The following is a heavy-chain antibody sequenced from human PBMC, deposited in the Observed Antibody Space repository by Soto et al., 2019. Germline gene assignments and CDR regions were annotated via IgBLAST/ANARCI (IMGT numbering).Heavy chain of an antibody. CDR3: ARVCYGSGSGWVVPYFDY. CDR2: IIPILGIA. D-gene: IGHD3-10*01. V-gene: IGHV1-69*02. J-gene: IGHJ4*02. Sequence: QVQLVQSGAEVKKPGSSVKVSCKASGGTFSSYTISWVRQAPGQGLEWMGRIIPILGIANDAQKFQGRVTITTDKAPSTAYRALSSLRSEDTAVYSCARVCYGSGSGWVVPYFDYWGPGTLVTVSS. CDR1: GGTFSSYT.